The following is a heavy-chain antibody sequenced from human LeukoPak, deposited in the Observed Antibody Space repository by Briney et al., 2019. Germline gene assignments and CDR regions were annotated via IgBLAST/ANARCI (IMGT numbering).Heavy chain of an antibody. CDR2: IKQDESEK. D-gene: IGHD3/OR15-3a*01. CDR3: ASFGLRYVYGMDV. CDR1: GFTFSSYW. Sequence: GGSLRLSCAASGFTFSSYWMSWVRQAPGKGLEWVANIKQDESEKYYVDSVKGRFTISRDNDKKSLYLQMKSLRAEDTAVYFCASFGLRYVYGMDVWGPGTTVTVS. J-gene: IGHJ6*02. V-gene: IGHV3-7*05.